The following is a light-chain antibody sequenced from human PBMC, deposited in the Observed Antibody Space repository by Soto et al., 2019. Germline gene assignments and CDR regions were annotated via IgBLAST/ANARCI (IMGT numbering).Light chain of an antibody. V-gene: IGLV4-69*01. J-gene: IGLJ1*01. Sequence: QLVLTQSPSASASLGASVKLTCTLSSGHSSYAIAWHQQQPEKGPRYLMKLNSDGSHSKGDGIPDSFSGFSSGAERYLTISSLESEDESDYYCQTWGTGMGVFGTGTKVTVL. CDR1: SGHSSYA. CDR3: QTWGTGMGV. CDR2: LNSDGSH.